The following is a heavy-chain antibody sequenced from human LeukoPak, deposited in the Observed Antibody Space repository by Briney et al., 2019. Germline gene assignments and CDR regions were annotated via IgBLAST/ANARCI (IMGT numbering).Heavy chain of an antibody. CDR1: GFTFSSYG. CDR2: IWYGGSNK. Sequence: GGSLRLSCAASGFTFSSYGMHWVRQAPGKGLEWVAVIWYGGSNKYYADSVKGRFTISRVNSKNTLYLQMNSLRAEDTAVYYCARDIHAYYYYYMDVWGKGTTVTVSS. V-gene: IGHV3-33*08. CDR3: ARDIHAYYYYYMDV. J-gene: IGHJ6*03.